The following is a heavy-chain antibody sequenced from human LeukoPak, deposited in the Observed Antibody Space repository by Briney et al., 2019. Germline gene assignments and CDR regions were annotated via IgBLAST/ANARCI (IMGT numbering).Heavy chain of an antibody. CDR1: GFTFSNYG. J-gene: IGHJ4*02. CDR2: IDGGGVNT. Sequence: GGSLRLSCAGSGFTFSNYGMSWVRQAPGKGLEWVSAIDGGGVNTLYADSVKGRFTISRDNSKNTVYLQMNSLSAEDTAIYYCAKRSARPKPFDCWGQGILVTVSS. V-gene: IGHV3-23*01. CDR3: AKRSARPKPFDC. D-gene: IGHD6-25*01.